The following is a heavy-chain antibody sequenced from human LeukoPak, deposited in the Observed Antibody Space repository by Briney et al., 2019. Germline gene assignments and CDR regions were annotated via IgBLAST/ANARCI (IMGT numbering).Heavy chain of an antibody. CDR2: ISSSGNTI. J-gene: IGHJ4*02. CDR1: GFTFNDYY. V-gene: IGHV3-11*01. Sequence: PGGSLRLSCAASGFTFNDYYMSWIRQAPGPGLEGVSYISSSGNTIYYADSVKGRFTISRDNAKNSLYLQMNSLRAEDTAVYYCARAGFYPDWYFDYWGQGTLVTVSS. CDR3: ARAGFYPDWYFDY. D-gene: IGHD2-21*01.